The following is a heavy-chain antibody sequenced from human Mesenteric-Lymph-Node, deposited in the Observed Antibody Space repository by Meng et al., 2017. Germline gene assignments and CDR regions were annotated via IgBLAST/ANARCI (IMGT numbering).Heavy chain of an antibody. D-gene: IGHD3-10*01. V-gene: IGHV4-38-2*01. CDR2: IYHSGST. Sequence: SETLSLTCAVSGYSISSGYYWGWIRQPPGKGLEWIGSIYHSGSTYYNPSLKSRVTISVDTSKNQFSLKLSSVTAADTAVYYCARSDYGSGSYYRPYNYYGMDVWGQGTTVTVSS. CDR3: ARSDYGSGSYYRPYNYYGMDV. J-gene: IGHJ6*02. CDR1: GYSISSGYY.